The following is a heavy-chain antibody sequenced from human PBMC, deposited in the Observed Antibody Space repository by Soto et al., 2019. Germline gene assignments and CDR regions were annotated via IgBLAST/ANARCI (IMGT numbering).Heavy chain of an antibody. CDR3: ARPNYYDSTAGAFDI. CDR1: GGTFSSYA. CDR2: IIPIFGTA. Sequence: SVKVSCKASGGTFSSYAISWVRQAPGQGLEWMGGIIPIFGTANYAQKFQGRVTITADESTSTAYMELSSLRSEDTAVYYCARPNYYDSTAGAFDIWGQGTMVTVSS. V-gene: IGHV1-69*13. D-gene: IGHD3-22*01. J-gene: IGHJ3*02.